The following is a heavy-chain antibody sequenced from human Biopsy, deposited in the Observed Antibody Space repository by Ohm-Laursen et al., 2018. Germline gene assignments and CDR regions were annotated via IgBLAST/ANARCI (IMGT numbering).Heavy chain of an antibody. CDR1: GGTFSNYG. CDR2: NIPILGTG. V-gene: IGHV1-69*06. D-gene: IGHD3-9*01. Sequence: SSVKVSCKAPGGTFSNYGVNWVRQAPGQGLEWLGGNIPILGTGNYAQKFQDRVTVAADTSTSTATMELRSPRSDDTAVYYCATKLTGYFHHWGQGNLVIVSS. J-gene: IGHJ1*01. CDR3: ATKLTGYFHH.